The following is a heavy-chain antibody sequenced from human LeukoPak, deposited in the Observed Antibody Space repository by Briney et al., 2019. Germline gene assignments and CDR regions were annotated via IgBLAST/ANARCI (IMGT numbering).Heavy chain of an antibody. Sequence: QPGGSLRLSCSASGFSFSTYAMSWVRQAPGMALEWVSITPGGGGTKYAGSVKGRFTISSDNSKNTVFLQMDSLRAEDTAVYFCATITSRAFTYWGLGTLVTVSS. CDR2: ITPGGGGT. V-gene: IGHV3-23*01. CDR1: GFSFSTYA. J-gene: IGHJ4*02. D-gene: IGHD1-20*01. CDR3: ATITSRAFTY.